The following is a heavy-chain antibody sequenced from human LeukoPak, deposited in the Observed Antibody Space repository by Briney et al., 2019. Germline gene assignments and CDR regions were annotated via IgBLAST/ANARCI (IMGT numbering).Heavy chain of an antibody. J-gene: IGHJ3*02. CDR1: GYNFANSW. D-gene: IGHD3-3*01. V-gene: IGHV5-51*01. CDR2: IFPGDSDT. CDR3: ARHLTRSILNDAFDI. Sequence: GESLKISCKGSGYNFANSWIGWVRQMPGKGLEWMGIIFPGDSDTRYSPSFQGQVTISADTSISTAYLQWRSLKTSEIAMYYCARHLTRSILNDAFDIWGQGTMVTVSA.